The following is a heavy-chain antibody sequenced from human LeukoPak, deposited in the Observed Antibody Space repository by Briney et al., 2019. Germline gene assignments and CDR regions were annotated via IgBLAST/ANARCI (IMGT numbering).Heavy chain of an antibody. CDR3: ARGKIDYFDY. J-gene: IGHJ4*02. Sequence: SETLSLTCTVSGGSNSSYYWSWIRQPPGKGLEWIGYIYYSGSTNYNPSLKSRVTISVDTSKNQFSLKLSSVTAADTAVYYCARGKIDYFDYWGQGTLVTVSS. V-gene: IGHV4-59*01. CDR1: GGSNSSYY. CDR2: IYYSGST.